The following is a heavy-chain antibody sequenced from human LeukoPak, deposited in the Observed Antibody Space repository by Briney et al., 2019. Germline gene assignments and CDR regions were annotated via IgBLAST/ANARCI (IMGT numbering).Heavy chain of an antibody. V-gene: IGHV1-18*01. CDR3: ARRARLWELPTYYYYMDV. CDR2: ISAYNGNT. CDR1: GYTFTSYG. D-gene: IGHD1-26*01. Sequence: GASVKVSCKASGYTFTSYGISWVRQAPGQGLEWMGWISAYNGNTNYAQKLQGRVTMTADTSTSTAYMELRSLRSDDTAVYYCARRARLWELPTYYYYMDVWGKGTTVTVSS. J-gene: IGHJ6*03.